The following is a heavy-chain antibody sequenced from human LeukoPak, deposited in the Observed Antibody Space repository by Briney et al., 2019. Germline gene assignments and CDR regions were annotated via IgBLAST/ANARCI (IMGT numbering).Heavy chain of an antibody. J-gene: IGHJ6*02. CDR1: GGSISSYY. Sequence: PSETLSLTCTVSGGSISSYYWSWIRRPPGKGLEWIGYIYYSGSTNYNPSLKSRVTISVDTSKNQFSLKLSSVTAADTAVYYCARGGSSGWYAYYYYYYGMDVWGQGTTVTVSS. CDR3: ARGGSSGWYAYYYYYYGMDV. CDR2: IYYSGST. D-gene: IGHD6-19*01. V-gene: IGHV4-59*01.